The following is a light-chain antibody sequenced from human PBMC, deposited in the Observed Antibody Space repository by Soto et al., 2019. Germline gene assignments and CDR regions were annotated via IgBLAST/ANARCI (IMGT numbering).Light chain of an antibody. CDR3: QNYDSAPLT. CDR1: HDIGKS. V-gene: IGKV1-27*01. J-gene: IGKJ4*01. CDR2: DGS. Sequence: QMTQSPPSLSASVGDRVTVTCRASHDIGKSLAWYQQKPGKSPRLLIYDGSTLQSRVPARFSGSRSGTDFTLAISSLRPEDAATYYCQNYDSAPLTFGGGTKVEVK.